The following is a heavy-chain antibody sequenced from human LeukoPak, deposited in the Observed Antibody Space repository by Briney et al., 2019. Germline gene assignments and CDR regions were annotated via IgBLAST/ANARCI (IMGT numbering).Heavy chain of an antibody. J-gene: IGHJ4*02. D-gene: IGHD3-22*01. CDR1: GFTFNDYG. CDR3: ARNFGGGDSSGPYY. CDR2: INWNGGRT. Sequence: GGSLRLTCAASGFTFNDYGMSWVRQAPGKGLEWVSGINWNGGRTGYADSMKGRFIISRDNAKNSLYLQVNSLRAEDTALYYCARNFGGGDSSGPYYWGQGTLVTVSS. V-gene: IGHV3-20*04.